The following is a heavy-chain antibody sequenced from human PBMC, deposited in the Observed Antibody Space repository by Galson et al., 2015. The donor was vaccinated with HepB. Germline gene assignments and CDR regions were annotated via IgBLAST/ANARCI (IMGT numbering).Heavy chain of an antibody. J-gene: IGHJ3*02. CDR2: ISSGGSAT. CDR3: ARVGSSNGFDI. V-gene: IGHV3-74*01. Sequence: SLRLSCAASGFTFSSYWMYWVRRAPGKGLVCVSSISSGGSATDYADSVKGRFTISRDNAKNTMYLQMNSLRAEDTAMYYCARVGSSNGFDIWGRGTMVTVSS. D-gene: IGHD6-6*01. CDR1: GFTFSSYW.